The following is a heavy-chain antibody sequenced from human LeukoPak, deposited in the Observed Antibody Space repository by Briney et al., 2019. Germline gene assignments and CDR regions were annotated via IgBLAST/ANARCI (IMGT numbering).Heavy chain of an antibody. CDR2: ISSSSSTI. CDR3: ATMGRGYNSRWYFDL. D-gene: IGHD3-22*01. J-gene: IGHJ2*01. CDR1: GGSISSSS. V-gene: IGHV3-48*01. Sequence: PSETLSLTCTVSGGSISSSSYYWGWIRQPPGKGLEWVSYISSSSSTIYYADSVKGRFTISRDNAKNSLYLQMNSLRAEDTAVYFCATMGRGYNSRWYFDLWGRGTLVTVSS.